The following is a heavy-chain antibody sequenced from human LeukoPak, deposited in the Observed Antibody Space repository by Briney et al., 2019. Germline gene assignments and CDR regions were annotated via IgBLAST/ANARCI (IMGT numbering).Heavy chain of an antibody. J-gene: IGHJ4*02. CDR3: ATETNGRHYDY. D-gene: IGHD1-14*01. V-gene: IGHV3-21*06. CDR1: GLTFSTSG. Sequence: GGSLRLSCTASGLTFSTSGFNWVRQAPGKGLEWGASIGPTGSDRYHADLIKGRFTIARDNANNFLYLQMNSLRAEDTAVYYCATETNGRHYDYWGQGTLLTVSS. CDR2: IGPTGSDR.